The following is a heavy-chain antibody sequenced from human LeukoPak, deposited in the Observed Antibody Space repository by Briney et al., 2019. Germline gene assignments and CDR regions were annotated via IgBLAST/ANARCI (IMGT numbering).Heavy chain of an antibody. Sequence: AASVKVSCKASGGTFSSYAISWVRQAPGQGLEWMGGIIPIFGTANYAQKFQGRVTITADESTSTAYMELSSLRPEDTAVYYCASSDYGSGSYFVDYWGQGTLVTVSS. V-gene: IGHV1-69*13. CDR2: IIPIFGTA. CDR1: GGTFSSYA. J-gene: IGHJ4*02. CDR3: ASSDYGSGSYFVDY. D-gene: IGHD3-10*01.